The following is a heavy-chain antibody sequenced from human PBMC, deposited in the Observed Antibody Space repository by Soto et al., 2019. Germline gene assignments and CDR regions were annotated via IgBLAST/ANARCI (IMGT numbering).Heavy chain of an antibody. CDR1: ESTSSVYY. CDR3: ASHYDMWSGYLSPVDY. Sequence: QVQLVGSGGDLVKPGGSLSPPCEPSESTSSVYYMSWTRQAPGRGRGGISYIDTSGTKIYYADSVKGRFTITRDNAKNSLYLEMNSLRDEDTAVYYCASHYDMWSGYLSPVDYWGQGTLVTVSS. CDR2: IDTSGTKI. V-gene: IGHV3-11*01. D-gene: IGHD3-3*01. J-gene: IGHJ4*02.